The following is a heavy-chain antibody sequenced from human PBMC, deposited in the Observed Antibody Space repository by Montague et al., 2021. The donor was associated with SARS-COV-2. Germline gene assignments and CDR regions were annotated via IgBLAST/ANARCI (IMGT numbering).Heavy chain of an antibody. CDR1: GGSISSGCYY. J-gene: IGHJ6*02. V-gene: IGHV4-61*02. D-gene: IGHD5-18*01. Sequence: TLSLTCTVSGGSISSGCYYWSWLPPRAGMGLEWIVRLYTSTSTNYNLTLKIPVTISAYTSKNQFSLKLSSVTAADMSVYFCARETFSGYSSVRGSYYYYYGMDVWGQGTTVTVSS. CDR3: ARETFSGYSSVRGSYYYYYGMDV. CDR2: LYTSTST.